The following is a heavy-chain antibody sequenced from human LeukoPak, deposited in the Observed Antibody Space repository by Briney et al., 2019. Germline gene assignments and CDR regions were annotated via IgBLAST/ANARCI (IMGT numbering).Heavy chain of an antibody. V-gene: IGHV1-24*01. CDR2: FDPEDGET. D-gene: IGHD3-22*01. CDR1: GYTLTELS. Sequence: ASVKVSSKVSGYTLTELSMHWVRQAPGKGLEWMGGFDPEDGETIYAQKFQGRVTMTEDTSTDTAYMELSSLRSEDTAVYYCATSSSTAYYYDSSGYGNFDYWGQGTLVTVSS. J-gene: IGHJ4*02. CDR3: ATSSSTAYYYDSSGYGNFDY.